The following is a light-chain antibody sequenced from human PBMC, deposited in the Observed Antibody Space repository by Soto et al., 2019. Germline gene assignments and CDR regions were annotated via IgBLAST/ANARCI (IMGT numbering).Light chain of an antibody. J-gene: IGKJ5*01. Sequence: EIVMTQSPATLSVSPGERATLSCRASQSVSSNLAWYQQKPGQAPRPLIYGASTRATGIPARFSGSGSGTDFTLTISRLEPDDFAVYYCQQYGSSSTFGQGTRLEIK. CDR2: GAS. CDR3: QQYGSSST. V-gene: IGKV3-15*01. CDR1: QSVSSN.